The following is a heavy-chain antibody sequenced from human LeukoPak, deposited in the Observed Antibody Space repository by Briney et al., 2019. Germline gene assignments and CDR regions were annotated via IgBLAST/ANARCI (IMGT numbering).Heavy chain of an antibody. J-gene: IGHJ4*02. Sequence: ASVKVSCTASGYTFTNYHINWVRQATGQGLEWRGWMNPNNGDSGYAQKFQGRVTITRDTSISTSYMELRSLRSDDTAVYFCARTTSFTASGYDYWGQGTLVTVSS. CDR2: MNPNNGDS. V-gene: IGHV1-8*03. CDR3: ARTTSFTASGYDY. D-gene: IGHD6-25*01. CDR1: GYTFTNYH.